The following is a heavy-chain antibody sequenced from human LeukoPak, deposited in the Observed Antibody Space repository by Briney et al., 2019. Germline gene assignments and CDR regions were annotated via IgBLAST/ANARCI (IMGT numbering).Heavy chain of an antibody. Sequence: SQTLSLTCAISGDSVSSNTASWNWIRQSPSRGLEWLGRTYYRSKWYNDYALSVRSRITLNPDTSKNQFSLQLNSVTPEDTAVYYCARGTLYATSWNFDYWGQGTLVTVSS. J-gene: IGHJ4*02. D-gene: IGHD2-2*01. CDR2: TYYRSKWYN. V-gene: IGHV6-1*01. CDR1: GDSVSSNTAS. CDR3: ARGTLYATSWNFDY.